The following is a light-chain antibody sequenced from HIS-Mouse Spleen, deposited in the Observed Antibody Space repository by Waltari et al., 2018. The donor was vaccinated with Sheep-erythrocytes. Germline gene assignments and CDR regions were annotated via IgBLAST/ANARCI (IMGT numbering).Light chain of an antibody. CDR1: AFPKKY. CDR3: YSTDSSGNHYV. Sequence: SYELTQPPSVSVSPGQTARITCSGDAFPKKYAYWYQQKSGQAPVLVIYEDSKRTAGIPERVSGSSSGTMATLTISGAQVEDEADYYCYSTDSSGNHYVFGTGTKVTVL. V-gene: IGLV3-10*01. CDR2: EDS. J-gene: IGLJ1*01.